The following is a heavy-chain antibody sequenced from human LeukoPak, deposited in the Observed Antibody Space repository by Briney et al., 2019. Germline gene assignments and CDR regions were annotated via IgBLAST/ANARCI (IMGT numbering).Heavy chain of an antibody. CDR2: IRSKANTYAT. V-gene: IGHV3-73*01. D-gene: IGHD4-17*01. J-gene: IGHJ4*02. CDR1: GFTFSGSA. Sequence: GGSLKLSCAASGFTFSGSAMHWVRQASGKGLEWVGRIRSKANTYATAYAASVKGRFTISRDNAKNSLYLQMNSLRAEDTAVYYCARDKNGDQSYFDSWGQGTLVTVSS. CDR3: ARDKNGDQSYFDS.